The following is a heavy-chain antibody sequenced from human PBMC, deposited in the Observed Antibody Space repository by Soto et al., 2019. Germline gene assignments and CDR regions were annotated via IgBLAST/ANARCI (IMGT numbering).Heavy chain of an antibody. J-gene: IGHJ6*03. CDR1: GFTFSSYW. CDR3: ARGIRGLYGSGSYYRVPYYYYYMDV. Sequence: GGSLRLSCAASGFTFSSYWMSWVRQAPGKGLEWVANIKQDGSEKYYVDSVKGRFTISRDNAKNSLYLQMNSLRAEDTAVYYCARGIRGLYGSGSYYRVPYYYYYMDVWGKGTTVTVSS. CDR2: IKQDGSEK. D-gene: IGHD3-10*01. V-gene: IGHV3-7*01.